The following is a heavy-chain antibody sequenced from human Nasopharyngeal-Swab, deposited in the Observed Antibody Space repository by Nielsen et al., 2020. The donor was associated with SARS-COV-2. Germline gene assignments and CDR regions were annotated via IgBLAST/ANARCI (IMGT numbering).Heavy chain of an antibody. CDR1: GFTFSSYA. D-gene: IGHD3-22*01. CDR3: ARDPLWDSSGYPGY. V-gene: IGHV3-48*02. Sequence: GESLKISCTVSGFTFSSYAMNWVRQAPGKGLEWVSFISSSSETMSYADPVKGRFTISRDNAESSLYLQMNSLRDEDTAVYYCARDPLWDSSGYPGYWGQGTLVTVSS. J-gene: IGHJ4*02. CDR2: ISSSSETM.